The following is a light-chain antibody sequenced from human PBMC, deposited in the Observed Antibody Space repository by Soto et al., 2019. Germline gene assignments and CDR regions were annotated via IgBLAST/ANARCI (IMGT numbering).Light chain of an antibody. V-gene: IGLV7-43*01. J-gene: IGLJ1*01. CDR1: TGPVTSGFY. CDR3: LLYYGGSYV. Sequence: QAVVTQEPSLTVSPGGTVTPTCASSTGPVTSGFYPHWVQQKHGQAPRTLIYSPTNKHSWTPARFSGSLLGGKDALTLSGVQPEDEADYYCLLYYGGSYVFGAGTKLTVL. CDR2: SPT.